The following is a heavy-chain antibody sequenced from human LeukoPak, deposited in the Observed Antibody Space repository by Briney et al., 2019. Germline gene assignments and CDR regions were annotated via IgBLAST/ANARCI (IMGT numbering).Heavy chain of an antibody. J-gene: IGHJ4*02. Sequence: SETLSLTCTVSGGSISSTYDHWDWIRQPPGKGLEWMGSIRYSGTTYYNPTLKGRVTIFVDTSNNQFSLRLRSVTAADTAVYYCARRLHYFNYWGQGSLVTVSS. CDR1: GGSISSTYDH. V-gene: IGHV4-39*01. D-gene: IGHD2-21*02. CDR3: ARRLHYFNY. CDR2: IRYSGTT.